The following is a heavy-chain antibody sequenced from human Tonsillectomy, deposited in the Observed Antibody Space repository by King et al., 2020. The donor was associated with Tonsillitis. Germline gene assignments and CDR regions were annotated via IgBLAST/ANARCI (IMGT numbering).Heavy chain of an antibody. V-gene: IGHV3-30-3*01. D-gene: IGHD1-26*01. J-gene: IGHJ3*02. Sequence: QVQLVESGGGVVQPGRSLRLSCAASGFTFSSYAMHWVRQAPGKGLEWVAVISYDGSNKYADSVKGRFTISRDNSKNTLYLQLNSLRAEDTAVYYCARDQLSGSDALDIWGQGTVVTVSS. CDR2: ISYDGSNK. CDR3: ARDQLSGSDALDI. CDR1: GFTFSSYA.